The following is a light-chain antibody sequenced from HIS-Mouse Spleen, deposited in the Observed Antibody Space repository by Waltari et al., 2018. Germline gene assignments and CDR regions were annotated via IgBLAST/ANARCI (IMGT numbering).Light chain of an antibody. J-gene: IGLJ2*01. CDR2: EGS. CDR1: SSDVGSYNL. CDR3: CSYAGSSTFVVV. Sequence: QSALTQPASVSGSPGQSITISCTGTSSDVGSYNLVSWYQQHPGKAPKLMIYEGSKRHPGVSNRFSGSKSGKTASLTISGLQAEDEADYYCCSYAGSSTFVVVFGGGTKLTVL. V-gene: IGLV2-23*03.